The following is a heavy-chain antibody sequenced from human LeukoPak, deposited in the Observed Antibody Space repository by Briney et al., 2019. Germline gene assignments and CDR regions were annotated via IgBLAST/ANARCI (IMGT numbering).Heavy chain of an antibody. CDR2: MNHNSGNT. V-gene: IGHV1-8*01. CDR1: GYSFTSYD. D-gene: IGHD3-22*01. CDR3: ARGFGTAYYYSSRGLYNWFDP. Sequence: ASVKVSCKASGYSFTSYDISWVRQATGQGLEWMGWMNHNSGNTDYAHNLQGRATMTNNTTISTAYMELSSMSAEDTAVYYCARGFGTAYYYSSRGLYNWFDPWGQGTLVTVSS. J-gene: IGHJ5*02.